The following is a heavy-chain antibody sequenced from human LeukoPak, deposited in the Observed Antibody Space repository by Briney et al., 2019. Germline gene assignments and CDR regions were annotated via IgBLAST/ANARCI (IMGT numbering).Heavy chain of an antibody. Sequence: PGGFLRLSCTGSGFTFSTYIMHWVRQAPGRGLEWVAAISKEGDNKWYADSVKGRFTISRDNAKNTVFLQTDSVRPDDTAVFFCARSFITNSMDVWGQGTTVTVSS. D-gene: IGHD3-22*01. CDR1: GFTFSTYI. V-gene: IGHV3-30-3*01. CDR3: ARSFITNSMDV. J-gene: IGHJ6*02. CDR2: ISKEGDNK.